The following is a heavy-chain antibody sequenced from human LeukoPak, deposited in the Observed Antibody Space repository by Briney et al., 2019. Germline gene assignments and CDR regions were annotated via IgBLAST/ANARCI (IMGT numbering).Heavy chain of an antibody. D-gene: IGHD2-15*01. V-gene: IGHV3-7*01. CDR2: MKQDGRAR. CDR1: GFSFSNYW. J-gene: IGHJ4*02. CDR3: ARDVVGSLDY. Sequence: GGPLRLSCVGSGFSFSNYWMAWLRKAPGKGPEWVANMKQDGRARHYADSVKGRFTISRDNPQHPVYLRMHSLRAEDSAVYYCARDVVGSLDYWGLGTLVTVSS.